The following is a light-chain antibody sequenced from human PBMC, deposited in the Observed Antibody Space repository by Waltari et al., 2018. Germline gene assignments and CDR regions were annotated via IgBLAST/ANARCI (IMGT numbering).Light chain of an antibody. J-gene: IGLJ2*01. Sequence: YELTQPPSVSVSPAQTASHPRSGYKLGEKYVCWYQQKPGQSPLLVIYEDARRPSGVPERFSGSNSGNTATLTISGTQAVDEADYYCQAWDTFVVFGGGTKLTVL. V-gene: IGLV3-1*01. CDR1: KLGEKY. CDR2: EDA. CDR3: QAWDTFVV.